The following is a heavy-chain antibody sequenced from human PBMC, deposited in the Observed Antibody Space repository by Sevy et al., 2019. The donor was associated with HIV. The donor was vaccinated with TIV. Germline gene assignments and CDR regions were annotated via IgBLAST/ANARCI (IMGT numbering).Heavy chain of an antibody. D-gene: IGHD3-10*01. Sequence: GGSLRLSCAASGFTFSDYQMNWVRQAPGKGLERVSYISTSGDTIYYADSVEGRFTISRDNAKNSLYLQMSSLRVEDTAIYYCAPGSLSWGQGTLVTVSS. CDR1: GFTFSDYQ. CDR2: ISTSGDTI. V-gene: IGHV3-48*03. J-gene: IGHJ5*02. CDR3: APGSLS.